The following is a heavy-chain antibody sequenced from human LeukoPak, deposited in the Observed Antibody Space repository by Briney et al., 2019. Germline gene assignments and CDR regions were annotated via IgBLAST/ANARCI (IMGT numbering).Heavy chain of an antibody. CDR2: IIPIFGTA. J-gene: IGHJ3*02. CDR1: GGTFRSYA. V-gene: IGHV1-69*05. Sequence: SVKVSCKAFGGTFRSYAISWVRQAPGQGLEWMGGIIPIFGTANYAQKFQGRVTITTDESTSTAYMELSSLRSEDTAVYYCARYSRWHYDSIDAFDIWGQGTMVTVSS. D-gene: IGHD3-22*01. CDR3: ARYSRWHYDSIDAFDI.